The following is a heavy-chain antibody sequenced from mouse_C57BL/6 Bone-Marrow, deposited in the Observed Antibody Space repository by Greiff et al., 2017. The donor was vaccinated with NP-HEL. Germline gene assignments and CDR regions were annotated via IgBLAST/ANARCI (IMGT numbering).Heavy chain of an antibody. CDR3: TTGGTGAY. D-gene: IGHD4-1*01. CDR1: GFTFSNYW. CDR2: IRLKSDNYAT. V-gene: IGHV6-3*01. Sequence: EVKVEESGGGLVQPGGSMKLSCVASGFTFSNYWMNWVRQSPEKGLEWVAQIRLKSDNYATHYAESVKGRFTISRDDSKSSVYLQMNNLRAEDTGIYYCTTGGTGAYWGQGTLVTVSA. J-gene: IGHJ3*01.